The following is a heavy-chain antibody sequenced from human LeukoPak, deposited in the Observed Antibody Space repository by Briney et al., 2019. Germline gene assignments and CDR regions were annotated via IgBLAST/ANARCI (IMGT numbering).Heavy chain of an antibody. CDR2: ISAYNGNT. J-gene: IGHJ6*02. CDR3: ARIPGITMIVVVIHYGMDV. V-gene: IGHV1-18*01. Sequence: GASVKVSCKASGYTFTSYGISWVRQAPGQGLEWMGWISAYNGNTNYAQKLQGRVTMTTDTSTSSAYMELRSLRSDDTAVYYCARIPGITMIVVVIHYGMDVWGQGTTVTVSS. CDR1: GYTFTSYG. D-gene: IGHD3-22*01.